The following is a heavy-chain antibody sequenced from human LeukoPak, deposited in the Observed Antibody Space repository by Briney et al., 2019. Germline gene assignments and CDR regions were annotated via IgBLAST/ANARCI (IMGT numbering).Heavy chain of an antibody. J-gene: IGHJ3*02. CDR2: ISSSSGYI. CDR1: GFTFSSYS. Sequence: GSLRLSCAASGFTFSSYSMNWVRQAPGKGLEWVSSISSSSGYIYYADSVKGRFTISRDNAKNSLYLQMNSLRAEDTAVYYCAHFSWIQLWRDDAFDIWGQGTMVTVSS. D-gene: IGHD5-18*01. V-gene: IGHV3-21*01. CDR3: AHFSWIQLWRDDAFDI.